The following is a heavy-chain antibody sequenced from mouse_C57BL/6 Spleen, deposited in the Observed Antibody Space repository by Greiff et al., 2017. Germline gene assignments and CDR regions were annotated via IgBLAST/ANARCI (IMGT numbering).Heavy chain of an antibody. CDR2: ISSGSSTI. J-gene: IGHJ1*03. V-gene: IGHV5-17*01. CDR3: ARNYSDWYFDV. D-gene: IGHD2-12*01. Sequence: EVKLVESGGGLVKPGGSLKLSCAASGFTFSDYGMHWVRQAPEKGLEWVAYISSGSSTIYYADTVKGRFTISRDYAKNTLFLQMTSLRSEDTAMYYCARNYSDWYFDVWGTGTTVTVSS. CDR1: GFTFSDYG.